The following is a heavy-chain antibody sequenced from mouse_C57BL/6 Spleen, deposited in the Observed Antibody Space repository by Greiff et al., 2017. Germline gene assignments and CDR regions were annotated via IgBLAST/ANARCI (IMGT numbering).Heavy chain of an antibody. CDR2: INPNNGGT. J-gene: IGHJ1*03. CDR1: GYTFTDYY. Sequence: VQLQQSGPELVKPGASVKISCKASGYTFTDYYMNWVKQSHGKSLEWIGDINPNNGGTSYNQKFKGKATLTVDKSSSTAYMELRSLTSEDSAVYYCARWEVYSNYLYWYVDVWGTGTTVTVSS. D-gene: IGHD2-5*01. CDR3: ARWEVYSNYLYWYVDV. V-gene: IGHV1-26*01.